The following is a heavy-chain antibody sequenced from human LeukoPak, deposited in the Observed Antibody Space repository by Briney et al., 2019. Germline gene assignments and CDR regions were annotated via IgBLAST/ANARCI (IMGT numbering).Heavy chain of an antibody. J-gene: IGHJ4*02. CDR2: ISGSGGST. V-gene: IGHV3-23*01. Sequence: GGSLRLSCAASGFTFSSYAMSWVRQAPGKGLEWASSISGSGGSTYHADSVKGRFTISRDSSKNTLYLQMNSLRAEDTAIYYCARVIRAAPGKGYFDYWGQGTLVTVSS. CDR1: GFTFSSYA. CDR3: ARVIRAAPGKGYFDY. D-gene: IGHD6-13*01.